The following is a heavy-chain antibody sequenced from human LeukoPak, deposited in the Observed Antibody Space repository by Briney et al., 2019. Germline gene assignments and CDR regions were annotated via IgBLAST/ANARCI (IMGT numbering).Heavy chain of an antibody. CDR1: GGSISSYY. CDR3: ARQASKYYYDSSAYHPLDV. CDR2: IYNSGST. D-gene: IGHD3-22*01. V-gene: IGHV4-59*08. Sequence: KPSETLSLTCSVSGGSISSYYWSWIRQPPGKGLEWIGYIYNSGSTKCNPSLKSRVTISVDTSKNQLSLKLSSVTVADTAVYYCARQASKYYYDSSAYHPLDVWGQGTTVTVSS. J-gene: IGHJ6*02.